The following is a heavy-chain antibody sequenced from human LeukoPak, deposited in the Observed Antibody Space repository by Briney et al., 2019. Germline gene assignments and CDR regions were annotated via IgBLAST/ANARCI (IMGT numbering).Heavy chain of an antibody. D-gene: IGHD1-1*01. CDR1: GFTFDDYA. V-gene: IGHV3-9*01. CDR3: ARDSAWRGNWYAFDI. Sequence: PGRSLRLSCEGSGFTFDDYAMHWVRQGPGKGIEWVSSISWDNSSVAYADSVKGRFTISRDNVKNSLNLQMDSLRTEDTAFYFCARDSAWRGNWYAFDIWGQGTMVTVS. CDR2: ISWDNSSV. J-gene: IGHJ3*02.